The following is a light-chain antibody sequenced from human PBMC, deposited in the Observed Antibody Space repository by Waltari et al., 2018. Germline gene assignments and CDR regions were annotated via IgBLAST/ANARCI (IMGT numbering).Light chain of an antibody. Sequence: EIVLTQSPGTLSLSPGERATLSHRASQSFSNNFLNWYQLKPGQAPRLLIYGASSRATGIPDRFSGSGSGTDFTLTISRLEPEDFAVYYCQQYDSIVLTFGGGTKVEI. J-gene: IGKJ4*01. CDR2: GAS. CDR1: QSFSNNF. V-gene: IGKV3-20*01. CDR3: QQYDSIVLT.